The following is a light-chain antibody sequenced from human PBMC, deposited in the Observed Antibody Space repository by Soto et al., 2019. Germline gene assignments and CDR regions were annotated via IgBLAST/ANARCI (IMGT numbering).Light chain of an antibody. CDR2: EVS. J-gene: IGLJ2*01. V-gene: IGLV2-8*01. Sequence: QSALTQPPSASGSPGQSVTISCTGTSSDVGGYNYVSWYQQHPGKAPKLMIYEVSNRPSGVPGRFSGSKSGNTASLTVSGLQAEDEADYYCSSYAGSHNWIFGGGTKLTVL. CDR1: SSDVGGYNY. CDR3: SSYAGSHNWI.